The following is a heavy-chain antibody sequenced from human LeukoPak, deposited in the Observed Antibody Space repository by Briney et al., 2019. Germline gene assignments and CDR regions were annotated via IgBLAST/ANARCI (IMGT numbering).Heavy chain of an antibody. D-gene: IGHD2-15*01. CDR3: ARHCSGGSCYSDFDC. CDR1: GGSINSGENY. J-gene: IGHJ4*02. Sequence: SETLSLTCTVSGGSINSGENYWSWIRQPPGKGLEWIGSIYYSGSTYYNPSLKSRVTISVDTSKNQFSLKVSSVTAADTAVYYCARHCSGGSCYSDFDCWGQGTLVTVSS. V-gene: IGHV4-39*01. CDR2: IYYSGST.